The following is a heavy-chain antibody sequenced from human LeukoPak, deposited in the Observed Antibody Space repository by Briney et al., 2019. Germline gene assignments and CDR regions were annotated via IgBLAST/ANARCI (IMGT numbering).Heavy chain of an antibody. D-gene: IGHD1-14*01. CDR1: GGSISSYY. CDR2: IYYSGST. CDR3: ARGLKNPGYAFDI. V-gene: IGHV4-59*01. Sequence: WETLSLTCTVSGGSISSYYWSWIRQPPGKGLEWIGYIYYSGSTNYNPSLKSRVTISVDTSKNQFSLKLSSVTAADTAVYYCARGLKNPGYAFDIWGQGTMVTVSS. J-gene: IGHJ3*02.